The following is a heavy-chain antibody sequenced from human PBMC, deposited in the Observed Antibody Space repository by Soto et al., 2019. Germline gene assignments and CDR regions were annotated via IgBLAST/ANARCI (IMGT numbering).Heavy chain of an antibody. V-gene: IGHV3-23*01. J-gene: IGHJ4*02. Sequence: GGSLRLSCAASGFTFSSYAMSWVRQAPGKGLEWVSAISGSGGSTYYADSVKGRFTISRDNSKNTLYLQMNSLRAEDTAVYYCAKVRVYDYIWGSYPPDYWGQGTLVTVSS. CDR3: AKVRVYDYIWGSYPPDY. CDR2: ISGSGGST. CDR1: GFTFSSYA. D-gene: IGHD3-16*02.